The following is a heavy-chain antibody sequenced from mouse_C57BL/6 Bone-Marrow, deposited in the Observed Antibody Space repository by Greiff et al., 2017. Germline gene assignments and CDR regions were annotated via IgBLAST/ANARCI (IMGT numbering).Heavy chain of an antibody. J-gene: IGHJ2*01. CDR2: ISSGGDYI. CDR3: TRGGYYVDY. V-gene: IGHV5-9-1*02. CDR1: GFTFSSYA. Sequence: EVQRVESGEGLVKPGGSLKLSCAASGFTFSSYAMSWVRQTPEKRLEWVAYISSGGDYIYYADTVKGRFTIARDNARNTLYLQMSSLKSEDTAMYYCTRGGYYVDYWGQGTTLTVSS.